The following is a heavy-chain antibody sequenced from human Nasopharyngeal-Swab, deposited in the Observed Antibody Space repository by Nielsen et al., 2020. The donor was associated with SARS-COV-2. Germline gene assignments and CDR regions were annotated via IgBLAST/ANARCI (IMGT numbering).Heavy chain of an antibody. Sequence: VRQAPGKGLEWIGEIYHSGSTNYNPSLKSRVTISVDKSKNQFSLKLSSVTAADTAVYYCDRVAVVAATRLAFDIWGQGTMVTVSS. J-gene: IGHJ3*02. CDR3: DRVAVVAATRLAFDI. D-gene: IGHD2-15*01. CDR2: IYHSGST. V-gene: IGHV4-4*02.